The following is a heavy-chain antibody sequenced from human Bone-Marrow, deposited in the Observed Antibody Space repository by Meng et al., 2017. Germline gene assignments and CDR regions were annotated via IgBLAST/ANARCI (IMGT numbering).Heavy chain of an antibody. J-gene: IGHJ4*02. V-gene: IGHV1-2*06. D-gene: IGHD5-24*01. CDR1: SYTFTDWC. CDR3: ARERDATYYFHN. CDR2: INPNSGGT. Sequence: QVQLVQSGAEVKQSGASVKVSCKASSYTFTDWCIYWVRQAPGQGLEWMGRINPNSGGTNYTQNFQGRVTMTRDRSISTAYMEVRRLSSGDTAVYYCARERDATYYFHNWGQGTLVTVSS.